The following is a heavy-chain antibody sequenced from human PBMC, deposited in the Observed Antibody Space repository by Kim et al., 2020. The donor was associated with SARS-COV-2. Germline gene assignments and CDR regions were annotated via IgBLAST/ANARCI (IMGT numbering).Heavy chain of an antibody. D-gene: IGHD1-26*01. V-gene: IGHV4-34*01. J-gene: IGHJ6*02. Sequence: SETLSLTCAVYGGSFSTYYWTWVRQPPGKGLEWIGEINHSGRTNYNPSLESRVTISVDTSKNQFSLNLYSVTAADTAVYYCARDGNSVWEDGMDVWGQGTTVTVSS. CDR3: ARDGNSVWEDGMDV. CDR1: GGSFSTYY. CDR2: INHSGRT.